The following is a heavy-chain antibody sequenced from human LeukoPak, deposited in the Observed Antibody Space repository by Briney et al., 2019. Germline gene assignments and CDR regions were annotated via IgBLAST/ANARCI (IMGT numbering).Heavy chain of an antibody. D-gene: IGHD4-17*01. CDR1: GGTFSSYA. J-gene: IGHJ3*02. CDR2: IIPIFGTA. V-gene: IGHV1-69*06. Sequence: ASVKVSCKASGGTFSSYAISWVRQAPGQGLEWMGGIIPIFGTANYAQKFQGRVTITADKSTSTAYMELSSLRSEDTAVYYCARALSYGDYYRAFDIWGQGTMVTVSS. CDR3: ARALSYGDYYRAFDI.